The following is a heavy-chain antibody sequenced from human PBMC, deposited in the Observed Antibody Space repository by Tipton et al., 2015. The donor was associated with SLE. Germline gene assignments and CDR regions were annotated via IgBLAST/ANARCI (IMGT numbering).Heavy chain of an antibody. CDR2: IWYDGSNK. CDR1: GFTFSSFA. J-gene: IGHJ1*01. Sequence: SLRLSCAASGFTFSSFAMHWVRQAPGKGLEWVAVIWYDGSNKYYADSVKGRFTIPRDNSKNTLDLQMNSLRAEDTAVYYCAKDSHYYDSSGYAHHWGQGTLVTVSS. V-gene: IGHV3-33*06. CDR3: AKDSHYYDSSGYAHH. D-gene: IGHD3-22*01.